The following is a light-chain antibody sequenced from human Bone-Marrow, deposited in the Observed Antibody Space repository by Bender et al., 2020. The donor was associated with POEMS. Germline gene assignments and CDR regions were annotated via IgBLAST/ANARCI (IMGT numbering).Light chain of an antibody. J-gene: IGLJ3*02. V-gene: IGLV1-40*01. CDR3: QSYDNSLGGWV. Sequence: QSVLTPPPSASGTPGQRVTVSCTGSSSNTGSGYDINWYQHLPGTAPKLLIYGYNNRPSGVPDRFSGSKSGTSASLAITARLAEDEGDYYCQSYDNSLGGWVFGGGTKLTVL. CDR2: GYN. CDR1: SSNTGSGYD.